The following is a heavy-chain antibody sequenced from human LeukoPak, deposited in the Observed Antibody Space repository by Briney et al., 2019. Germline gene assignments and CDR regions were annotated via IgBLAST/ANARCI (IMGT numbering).Heavy chain of an antibody. Sequence: AASVKVSCKASGGTFSSYAISWVRQAPGQGLEWMGGIIPIFGTANYAQKFQGRVTITADESTSTAYVELSSLRSEDTAVYYCAGLLWFGELYHFDYWGQGTLVTVSS. CDR1: GGTFSSYA. J-gene: IGHJ4*02. V-gene: IGHV1-69*01. CDR2: IIPIFGTA. CDR3: AGLLWFGELYHFDY. D-gene: IGHD3-10*01.